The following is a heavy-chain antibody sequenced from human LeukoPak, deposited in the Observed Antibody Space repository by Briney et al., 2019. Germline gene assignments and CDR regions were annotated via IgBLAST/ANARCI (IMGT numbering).Heavy chain of an antibody. J-gene: IGHJ4*02. CDR3: ARGRPPHDYGTLFDY. CDR1: GGAITGYY. V-gene: IGHV4-59*01. CDR2: IYYSGST. Sequence: SETLSLACTVSGGAITGYYWSWIRQPPGKGLEWIGYIYYSGSTNYNPSLKSRVTMSVDTSKKQFSLKLSSVTAADTAVYYCARGRPPHDYGTLFDYWGQGTLVTVSS. D-gene: IGHD4-17*01.